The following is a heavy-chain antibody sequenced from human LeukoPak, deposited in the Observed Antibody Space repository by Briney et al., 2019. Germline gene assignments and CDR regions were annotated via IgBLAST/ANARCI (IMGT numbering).Heavy chain of an antibody. CDR1: GGTFSSYA. CDR2: IIPILGIA. J-gene: IGHJ3*02. V-gene: IGHV1-69*04. Sequence: SVKVSCKASGGTFSSYAISWVRQAPGQGLEWMGRIIPILGIANYAQKFQGRVTITADKSTSTAYMELSSLRSEDTAVYYCARDLAPTTVADAFDIWGQGTMVTVSS. CDR3: ARDLAPTTVADAFDI. D-gene: IGHD4-23*01.